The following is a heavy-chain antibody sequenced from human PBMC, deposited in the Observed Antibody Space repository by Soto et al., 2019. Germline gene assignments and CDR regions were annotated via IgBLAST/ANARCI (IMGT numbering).Heavy chain of an antibody. CDR2: ISGSGGST. CDR3: AAKRSGYDLDYYYGMDV. D-gene: IGHD5-12*01. J-gene: IGHJ6*02. Sequence: GGSMRLSCAAAGFPFSSYAMSWVSPTPGKGLEWVSAISGSGGSTYYADSVKGRFTISRDNSKNTLYLQMNSLRAEDTAVYYCAAKRSGYDLDYYYGMDVWGQGTTVTVSS. CDR1: GFPFSSYA. V-gene: IGHV3-23*01.